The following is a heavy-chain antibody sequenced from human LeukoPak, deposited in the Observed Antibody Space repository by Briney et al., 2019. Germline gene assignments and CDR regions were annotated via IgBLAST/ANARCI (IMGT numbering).Heavy chain of an antibody. V-gene: IGHV4-34*01. J-gene: IGHJ4*02. CDR3: ARDSTPGDY. D-gene: IGHD2-2*01. CDR2: INHSGST. CDR1: GGSFSGYY. Sequence: SETLSLTCAVYGGSFSGYYWSWIRQPPGKGLEWIGEINHSGSTNYNPSLKSRVTISVDTSKNQFSLKLSSVTAADTAVYYCARDSTPGDYWGQGTLVTVSS.